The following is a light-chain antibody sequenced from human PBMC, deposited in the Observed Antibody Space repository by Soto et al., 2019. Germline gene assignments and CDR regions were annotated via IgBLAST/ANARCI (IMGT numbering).Light chain of an antibody. CDR3: QQTSSTPWT. Sequence: DIQMTQSPSSLSASVGDRVTITCRASQTITSYLNWYQQKPGKAPNLLIYAASSLHSGVPSRFSGSGSGTDFTLTISSLHPEDFAIYYCQQTSSTPWTFGQGTKVDIK. CDR1: QTITSY. CDR2: AAS. V-gene: IGKV1-39*01. J-gene: IGKJ1*01.